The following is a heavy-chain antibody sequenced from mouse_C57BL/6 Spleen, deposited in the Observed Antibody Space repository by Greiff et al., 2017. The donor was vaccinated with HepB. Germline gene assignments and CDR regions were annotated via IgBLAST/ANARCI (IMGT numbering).Heavy chain of an antibody. CDR2: IYPRSGNT. Sequence: VKLMESGAELARPGASVKLSCKASGYTFTSYGISWVKQRTGQGLEWIGEIYPRSGNTYYNEKFKGKATLTADKSSSTAYMELRSLTSEDSAVYFCARDYYGSSYVIYAMDYWGQGTSVTVSS. CDR1: GYTFTSYG. CDR3: ARDYYGSSYVIYAMDY. J-gene: IGHJ4*01. D-gene: IGHD1-1*01. V-gene: IGHV1-81*01.